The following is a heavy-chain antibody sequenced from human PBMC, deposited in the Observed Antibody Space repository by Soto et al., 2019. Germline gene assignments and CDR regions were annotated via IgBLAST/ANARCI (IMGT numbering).Heavy chain of an antibody. CDR1: GGTFSSYT. V-gene: IGHV1-69*02. CDR3: ASLQGYYYDSSGYTGFDY. CDR2: IIPILGIA. J-gene: IGHJ4*02. D-gene: IGHD3-22*01. Sequence: QVQLVQSGAEVKKPGSSVKVSCKASGGTFSSYTISWVRQAPGQGLEWMGRIIPILGIANYAQKFQGRVTVTAHKAASTAYMELSSLRSEDTAVYYCASLQGYYYDSSGYTGFDYWGQGTLVTVSS.